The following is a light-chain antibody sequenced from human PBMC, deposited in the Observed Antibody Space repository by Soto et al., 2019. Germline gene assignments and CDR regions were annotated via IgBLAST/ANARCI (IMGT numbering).Light chain of an antibody. CDR3: QQYGGSPQT. CDR2: GAS. J-gene: IGKJ1*01. CDR1: QSVSSN. V-gene: IGKV3-20*01. Sequence: EIVMTQSPATLSVSPGERATLSCRASQSVSSNLAWYQQKPGQAPRLLIYGASTRATGIPDRFSGSGSGTDFTLTISRLEPEDSAVYYCQQYGGSPQTFGQGTKVDIK.